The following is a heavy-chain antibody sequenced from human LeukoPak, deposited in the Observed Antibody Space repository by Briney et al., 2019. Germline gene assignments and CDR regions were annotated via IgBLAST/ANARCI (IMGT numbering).Heavy chain of an antibody. CDR3: VRDGDDFNFDY. V-gene: IGHV3-74*01. D-gene: IGHD5-24*01. CDR2: VIRDGSFA. J-gene: IGHJ4*02. CDR1: GVTFRRYW. Sequence: SGGSLRLSCADSGVTFRRYWTHCVCEALGKGVEWVSRVIRDGSFANYADAVKSRFTISRDNAKNTLYLQMSSLRAEDTAVYFCVRDGDDFNFDYWGQGSLVTVSP.